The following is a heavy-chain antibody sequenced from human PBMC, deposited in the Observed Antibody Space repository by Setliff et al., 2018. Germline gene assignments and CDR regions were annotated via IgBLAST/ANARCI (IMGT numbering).Heavy chain of an antibody. Sequence: SCAASGFTFSSYAMSWVRQAPGKGLEWVSAISGSGGSTYYADSVRGRFTISRDNSKNTLYLQMNSLRAEDTAVYYCAKPIVGATLGAFDIWGQGTKVTVSS. CDR1: GFTFSSYA. J-gene: IGHJ3*02. CDR2: ISGSGGST. CDR3: AKPIVGATLGAFDI. V-gene: IGHV3-23*01. D-gene: IGHD1-26*01.